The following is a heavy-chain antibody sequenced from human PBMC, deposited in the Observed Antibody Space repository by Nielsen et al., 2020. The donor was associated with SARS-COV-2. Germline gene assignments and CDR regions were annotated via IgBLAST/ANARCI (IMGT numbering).Heavy chain of an antibody. J-gene: IGHJ6*02. CDR2: ISSSSSYT. D-gene: IGHD6-19*01. Sequence: WIRQPPGKGLEWVSYISSSSSYTNYADSVKGRFTISRDNSKNTLYLQMNSLRAEDTAVYYCARDLVDEYSSGWFGKSYYYYGMDVWGQGTTVTVSS. V-gene: IGHV3-11*06. CDR3: ARDLVDEYSSGWFGKSYYYYGMDV.